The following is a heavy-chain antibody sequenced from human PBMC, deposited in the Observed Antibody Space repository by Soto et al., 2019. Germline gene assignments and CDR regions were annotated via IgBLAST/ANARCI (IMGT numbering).Heavy chain of an antibody. CDR2: IYYSGST. Sequence: SETLSLTCTVSGGSISSSSYYWGWIRQPPGKGLEWIGSIYYSGSTYYNPSLKSRVTISVDTSKNQFSLKLSSVTAADTAVYYCARRVEQVGYYYYGMDVWGQGTTVT. CDR3: ARRVEQVGYYYYGMDV. CDR1: GGSISSSSYY. D-gene: IGHD1-26*01. V-gene: IGHV4-39*01. J-gene: IGHJ6*02.